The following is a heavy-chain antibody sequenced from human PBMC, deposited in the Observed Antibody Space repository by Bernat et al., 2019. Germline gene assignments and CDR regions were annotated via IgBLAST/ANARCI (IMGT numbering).Heavy chain of an antibody. Sequence: QVQLVESGGGVVQPGRSLRLSCAASGFTFSSYGMHWVRQAPGKGLEWVAVIWYDGSNKYYADSVKGRFTISRDNSMNTLYLQMNSLRAEDTAVYYCARDGLTYYYDSSGYYSPYYFDYWGQGTLVTVSS. CDR2: IWYDGSNK. CDR1: GFTFSSYG. D-gene: IGHD3-22*01. V-gene: IGHV3-33*01. J-gene: IGHJ4*02. CDR3: ARDGLTYYYDSSGYYSPYYFDY.